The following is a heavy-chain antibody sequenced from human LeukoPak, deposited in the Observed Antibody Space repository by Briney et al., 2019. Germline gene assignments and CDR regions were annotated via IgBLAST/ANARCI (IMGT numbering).Heavy chain of an antibody. J-gene: IGHJ3*02. D-gene: IGHD1-26*01. CDR1: GGSFSGYY. CDR2: INHSGST. V-gene: IGHV4-34*01. CDR3: ARKVELSDAFDI. Sequence: SETLCLSCGVSGGSFSGYYWSWVRQPPGKGLEWIGEINHSGSTNYNPSLKSRVTISADTSKNQFSLKLSSVTAADTAVYYCARKVELSDAFDIWGQGTMVTVSS.